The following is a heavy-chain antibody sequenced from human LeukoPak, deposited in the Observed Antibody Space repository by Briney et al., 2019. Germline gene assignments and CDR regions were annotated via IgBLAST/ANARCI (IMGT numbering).Heavy chain of an antibody. J-gene: IGHJ6*02. CDR2: ISSSGGST. Sequence: PGGSLRLSCAASGFTFSNFAMTWVRQAPGKGLEWVSGISSSGGSTDYADSVKGRFTISRDNSKNTLYLQMNSLRAEDTAVYYCAKSYGDFGHYYYGIDVWGQGTTVTVSS. D-gene: IGHD4-17*01. CDR3: AKSYGDFGHYYYGIDV. V-gene: IGHV3-23*01. CDR1: GFTFSNFA.